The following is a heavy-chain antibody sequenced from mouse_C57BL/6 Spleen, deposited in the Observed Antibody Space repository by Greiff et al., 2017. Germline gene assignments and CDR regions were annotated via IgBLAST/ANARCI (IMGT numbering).Heavy chain of an antibody. J-gene: IGHJ4*01. CDR3: ARERYDYDGDYYAMDY. CDR1: GYAFSSSW. V-gene: IGHV1-82*01. D-gene: IGHD2-4*01. Sequence: VMLVESGPELVKPGASVKISCKASGYAFSSSWMNWVKQRPGKGLEWIGRIYPGDGDTNYNGKFKGKATLTAAKSSSPAYMQLSSLTSEDSAVYFCARERYDYDGDYYAMDYWGQGTSVTVSS. CDR2: IYPGDGDT.